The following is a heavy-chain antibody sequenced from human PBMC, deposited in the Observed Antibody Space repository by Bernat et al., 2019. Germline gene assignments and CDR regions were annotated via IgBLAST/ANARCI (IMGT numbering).Heavy chain of an antibody. Sequence: EVQLVESGGGLVQPGGSLRLSCAASGFTFSSYWMHWVRQAPGKGLVWVSRINSDGSSTSYADSVKGRFTISRDNAKNTLYLQMNSLRAEDTAVYYCAREGGVKLPTYYYYRDVWGKGTTVTVSS. CDR1: GFTFSSYW. J-gene: IGHJ6*03. D-gene: IGHD4-23*01. CDR3: AREGGVKLPTYYYYRDV. CDR2: INSDGSST. V-gene: IGHV3-74*01.